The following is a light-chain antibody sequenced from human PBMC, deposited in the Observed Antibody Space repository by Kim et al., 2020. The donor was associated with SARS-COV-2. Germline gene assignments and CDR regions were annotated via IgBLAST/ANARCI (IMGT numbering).Light chain of an antibody. CDR2: AAS. CDR3: LQHNGYPRT. Sequence: ASLGDRVTITCRASEGIKNDLGWYQQKPGKAPKCLIYAASILQSGVPSRFSGSGYGTQFTLTINSLQPEDFATYYCLQHNGYPRTFGQGTKVEIK. CDR1: EGIKND. V-gene: IGKV1-17*01. J-gene: IGKJ1*01.